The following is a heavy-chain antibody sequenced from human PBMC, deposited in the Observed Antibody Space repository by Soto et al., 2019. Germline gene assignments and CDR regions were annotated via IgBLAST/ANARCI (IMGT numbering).Heavy chain of an antibody. J-gene: IGHJ5*02. CDR3: AHRPGYYDSSAPYR. CDR1: GFSLTTDGMA. CDR2: IYWDDDK. D-gene: IGHD3-22*01. V-gene: IGHV2-5*02. Sequence: SGPTLVNPTQTLTLTCTFSGFSLTTDGMAVGWIRQPPGKALEWLALIYWDDDKRYSPSLRNRLTITRDTSKNQVVLTMINMDPVDTATYYCAHRPGYYDSSAPYRWGQGTLVTVSS.